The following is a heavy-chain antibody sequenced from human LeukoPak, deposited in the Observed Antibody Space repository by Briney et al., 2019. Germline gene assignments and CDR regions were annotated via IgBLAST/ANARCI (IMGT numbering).Heavy chain of an antibody. CDR1: GGSISSYY. V-gene: IGHV4-59*01. Sequence: SETLSLTCTVSGGSISSYYWSWIRQPPGKGLEWIGYIYYSGSTNYNPSLKSRVTISVDTSKNQFSLKLSSVTAADTAVYYCARDRYSSSWYGLGYWGQGTLVTVSS. D-gene: IGHD6-13*01. CDR2: IYYSGST. J-gene: IGHJ4*02. CDR3: ARDRYSSSWYGLGY.